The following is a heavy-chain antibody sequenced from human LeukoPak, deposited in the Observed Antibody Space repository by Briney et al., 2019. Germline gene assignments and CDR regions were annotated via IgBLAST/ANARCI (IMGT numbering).Heavy chain of an antibody. J-gene: IGHJ4*02. CDR3: ARISSSGIAGVIAAADDGDY. D-gene: IGHD6-13*01. CDR1: GYTFTSYG. Sequence: ASVKVSCKASGYTFTSYGISWVRQAPGQGLEWMGIINPSGGSTSYAQKFQGRVTMTRDTSTSTVYMELSSLRSEDTAVYYCARISSSGIAGVIAAADDGDYWGQGTLVTVSS. CDR2: INPSGGST. V-gene: IGHV1-46*01.